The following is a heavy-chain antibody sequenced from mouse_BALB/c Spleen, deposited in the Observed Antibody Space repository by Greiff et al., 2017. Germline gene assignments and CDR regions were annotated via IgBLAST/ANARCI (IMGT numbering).Heavy chain of an antibody. CDR2: INPYNGDT. CDR1: GYSFTGYF. CDR3: ARRRGRGYAMDY. J-gene: IGHJ4*01. D-gene: IGHD1-3*01. Sequence: VQLQQSGPELVKPGASVKISCKASGYSFTGYFMNWVMQSHGKSLEWIGRINPYNGDTFYNQKFKGKATLTVDKSSSTAHMELRSLASEDSAVYYCARRRGRGYAMDYWGQGTSVTVSS. V-gene: IGHV1-20*02.